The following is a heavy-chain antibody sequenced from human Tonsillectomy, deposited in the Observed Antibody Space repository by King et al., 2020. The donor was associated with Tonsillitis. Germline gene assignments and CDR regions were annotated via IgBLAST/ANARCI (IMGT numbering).Heavy chain of an antibody. CDR2: IYYSGST. J-gene: IGHJ4*02. D-gene: IGHD3-3*01. CDR3: ARVGGYYDFWSGAYYFDY. V-gene: IGHV4-39*01. Sequence: QLQESGPGLVKPSETLSLTCTVSGGSISSSSYYWGWIRQPPGKGLEWMGSIYYSGSTYYNPSLKSRVTISVDTSKKQFSLKLSSVTAADTAVYYCARVGGYYDFWSGAYYFDYWGQGILVTISS. CDR1: GGSISSSSYY.